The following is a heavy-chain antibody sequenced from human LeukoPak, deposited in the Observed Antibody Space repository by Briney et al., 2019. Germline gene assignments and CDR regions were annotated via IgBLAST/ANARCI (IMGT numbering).Heavy chain of an antibody. V-gene: IGHV3-7*01. CDR2: IKQDGSEK. D-gene: IGHD6-6*01. Sequence: SGGSLRLSCAASGFTFSSYWMSWVRQAPGKGLEWVANIKQDGSEKYYVDSVKGRFTISRDNAKNLLYLQVNSLRAEDTAVYYCARRSPYSSSRIPDYWGQGTLVTVSS. CDR1: GFTFSSYW. J-gene: IGHJ4*02. CDR3: ARRSPYSSSRIPDY.